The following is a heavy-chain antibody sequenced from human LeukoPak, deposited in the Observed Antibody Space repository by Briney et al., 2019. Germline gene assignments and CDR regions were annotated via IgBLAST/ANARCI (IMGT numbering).Heavy chain of an antibody. Sequence: ASVKVSCKASGYTFTSYGISWVRQAPGQGLEWMGGISAYNGNTNYAKKLQGRVTMTTDTSTGTAYMELRSLRSDDTAVYYCAREGTVVVAATHNWFDPWGQGTLVTVSS. J-gene: IGHJ5*02. V-gene: IGHV1-18*01. CDR2: ISAYNGNT. CDR3: AREGTVVVAATHNWFDP. D-gene: IGHD2-15*01. CDR1: GYTFTSYG.